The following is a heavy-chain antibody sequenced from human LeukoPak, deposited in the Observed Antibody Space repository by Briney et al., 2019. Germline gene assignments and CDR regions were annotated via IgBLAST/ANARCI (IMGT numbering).Heavy chain of an antibody. J-gene: IGHJ4*02. CDR2: IRYDGSNK. CDR3: AKDTPTTGYHLDS. CDR1: GFTFSSYG. D-gene: IGHD1-1*01. Sequence: GGSLRLSCAASGFTFSSYGMHWVRQAPGKGLEWVAFIRYDGSNKSYADSVKDRFTISRDNSENTLYLQINSLRVEDTAVYYCAKDTPTTGYHLDSWGQGTLVTVSS. V-gene: IGHV3-30*02.